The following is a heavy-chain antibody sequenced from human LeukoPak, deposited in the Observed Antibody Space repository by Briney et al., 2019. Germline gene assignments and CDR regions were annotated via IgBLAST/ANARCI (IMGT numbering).Heavy chain of an antibody. Sequence: ASVKVSCKASGYTFTSYDINWVRQATGQGLERMGWMNPNSGNTGYAQKFQGRVTITRNTSISTAYMELSSLRSEDTAVYYCARGRRYCYGKYYFDYWGQGTPVTVSS. V-gene: IGHV1-8*03. J-gene: IGHJ4*02. D-gene: IGHD5-18*01. CDR1: GYTFTSYD. CDR2: MNPNSGNT. CDR3: ARGRRYCYGKYYFDY.